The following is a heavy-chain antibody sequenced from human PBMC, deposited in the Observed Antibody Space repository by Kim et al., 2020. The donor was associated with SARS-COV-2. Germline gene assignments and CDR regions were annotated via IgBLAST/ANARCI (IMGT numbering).Heavy chain of an antibody. CDR1: GFTVSSNY. D-gene: IGHD3-10*01. J-gene: IGHJ3*02. Sequence: GGSLRLSCAASGFTVSSNYMSWVRQAPGKGLEWVSVIYSGGSTYYADSVKGRFTISRDNSKNTLYLQMNSLRAEDTAVYYCARSGWFGEFPYDAFDIWGQGTMVTVSS. CDR2: IYSGGST. CDR3: ARSGWFGEFPYDAFDI. V-gene: IGHV3-66*02.